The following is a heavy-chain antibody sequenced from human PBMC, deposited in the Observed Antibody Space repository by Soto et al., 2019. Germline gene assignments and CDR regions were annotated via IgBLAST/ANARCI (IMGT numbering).Heavy chain of an antibody. Sequence: PVGSLRLSCSASGFTFSEYSMHWVRQAPGEGLQYVSTISSDGDITYYADSVKGRFTISRDNSKNTLYLQMNSLRPEDTAVYYCVKVSTFYDILTGYYSTNFFDPWGQGTLVTVSS. D-gene: IGHD3-9*01. CDR2: ISSDGDIT. J-gene: IGHJ5*02. CDR3: VKVSTFYDILTGYYSTNFFDP. CDR1: GFTFSEYS. V-gene: IGHV3-64D*06.